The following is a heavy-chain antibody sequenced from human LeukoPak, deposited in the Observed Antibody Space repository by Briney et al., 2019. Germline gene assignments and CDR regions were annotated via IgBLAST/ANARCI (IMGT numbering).Heavy chain of an antibody. CDR1: GFTFIDYD. CDR3: ARGGIQVSGIDEFDY. V-gene: IGHV3-13*01. J-gene: IGHJ4*02. Sequence: GGSLRLSCAASGFTFIDYDMHWVRQVIGKGLEWVSAIGIGGDTHYSGSVKGRFTISRENAESSLYLQMNSLRAEDTADYYCARGGIQVSGIDEFDYWGQGTLVTASS. CDR2: IGIGGDT. D-gene: IGHD6-19*01.